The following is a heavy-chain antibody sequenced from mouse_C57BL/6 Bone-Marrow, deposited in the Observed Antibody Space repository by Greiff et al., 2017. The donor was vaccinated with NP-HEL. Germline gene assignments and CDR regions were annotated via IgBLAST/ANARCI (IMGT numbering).Heavy chain of an antibody. V-gene: IGHV1-69*01. CDR3: ARQNDYDWLYYFDV. CDR2: IDPSDSYT. J-gene: IGHJ2*01. D-gene: IGHD2-4*01. Sequence: QVQLQQPGAELVMPGASVKLSCKASGYTFTSYWMHWVQQRPGQGLEWIGEIDPSDSYTNYNQKFKGKSTLTVDKSSSTAEMQLSSLTAEDSAVYYCARQNDYDWLYYFDVWGQGTTLTVSS. CDR1: GYTFTSYW.